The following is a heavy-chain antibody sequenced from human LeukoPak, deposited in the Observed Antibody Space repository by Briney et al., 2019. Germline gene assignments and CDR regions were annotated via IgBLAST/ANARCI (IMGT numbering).Heavy chain of an antibody. CDR2: ISYDGSNK. J-gene: IGHJ5*02. Sequence: PGGSLRLSCAASGFIFSSYAIHWVRQAPGKGLEWVAVISYDGSNKYYADSVKGRFTISRDNSKNTLYLQMNSLRPEDTAVYYCAKDAYGQWLTQGGWLDPWGQGTLVTVSS. D-gene: IGHD6-19*01. CDR1: GFIFSSYA. CDR3: AKDAYGQWLTQGGWLDP. V-gene: IGHV3-30*04.